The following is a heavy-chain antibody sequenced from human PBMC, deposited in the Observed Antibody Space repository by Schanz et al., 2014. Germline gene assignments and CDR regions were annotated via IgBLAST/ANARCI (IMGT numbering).Heavy chain of an antibody. CDR3: AKDPL. Sequence: QVQLVESGGGVVQPGRSLRLSCAASGFTFSNYGMHWVRQAPGKGLEWVAVIWSDGSKKHYADSVKGRFAISRDNSKNTLYLQMNSLRVEDTAVYYCAKDPLWGPGTMVTVS. V-gene: IGHV3-33*06. CDR1: GFTFSNYG. J-gene: IGHJ3*01. CDR2: IWSDGSKK.